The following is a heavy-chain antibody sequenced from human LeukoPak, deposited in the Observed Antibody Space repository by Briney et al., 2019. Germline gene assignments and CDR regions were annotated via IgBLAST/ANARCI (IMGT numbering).Heavy chain of an antibody. CDR2: IYYSGST. D-gene: IGHD2-21*02. CDR1: GGSISSGDYY. CDR3: ASNCGGDCFSDY. J-gene: IGHJ4*02. V-gene: IGHV4-30-4*01. Sequence: PSQTLSLTCTVSGGSISSGDYYWSWIRRPPGKGLEWIGYIYYSGSTYYNPSLKSRVTISVDMSKNQFSLKLSSVTAADTAVYYCASNCGGDCFSDYWGQGTLVTVSS.